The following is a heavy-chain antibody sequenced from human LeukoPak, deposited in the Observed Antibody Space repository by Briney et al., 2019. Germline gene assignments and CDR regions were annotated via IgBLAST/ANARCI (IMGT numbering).Heavy chain of an antibody. V-gene: IGHV1-69*13. CDR3: ARGREAGTNYYDSSGYYLFDY. J-gene: IGHJ4*02. Sequence: ASVKVSCKASGYTFTGYYVHWVRQAPGQGLEWMGGIIPIFGTANYAQKFQGRVTITADESTSTAYMELSSLRSEDTAVYYCARGREAGTNYYDSSGYYLFDYWGQGTLVTVSS. D-gene: IGHD3-22*01. CDR2: IIPIFGTA. CDR1: GYTFTGYY.